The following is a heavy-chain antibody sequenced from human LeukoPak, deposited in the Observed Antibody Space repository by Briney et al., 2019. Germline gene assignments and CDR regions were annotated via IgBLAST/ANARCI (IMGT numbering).Heavy chain of an antibody. CDR3: AKDISTVEMATMAEY. CDR2: ISGSGGST. V-gene: IGHV3-23*01. Sequence: GGSLRLSCAASGFTFSSYAISWVRQAPGKGLEWVSGISGSGGSTYYADSVKGRFTISRDNSKNTLYLQMNSLRAEDTAVYYCAKDISTVEMATMAEYWGQGTLVTVSS. CDR1: GFTFSSYA. D-gene: IGHD5-24*01. J-gene: IGHJ4*02.